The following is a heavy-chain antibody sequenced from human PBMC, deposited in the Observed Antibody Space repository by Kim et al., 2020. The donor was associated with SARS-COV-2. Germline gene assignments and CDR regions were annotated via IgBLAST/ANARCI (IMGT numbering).Heavy chain of an antibody. D-gene: IGHD6-19*01. Sequence: GGSLRLSCAASGFTFSSYSMNWVRQAPGKGLEWVSSISSSSSYVYYADSVKGRFTISRDNAKNSLYLQMNSLRAEDTAVYYCARGSVAGEYYYDYYGMDVWGQGTTVTVS. CDR3: ARGSVAGEYYYDYYGMDV. V-gene: IGHV3-21*01. CDR1: GFTFSSYS. J-gene: IGHJ6*02. CDR2: ISSSSSYV.